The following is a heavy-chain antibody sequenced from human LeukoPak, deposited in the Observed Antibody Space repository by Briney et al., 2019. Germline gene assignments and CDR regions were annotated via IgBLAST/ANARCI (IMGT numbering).Heavy chain of an antibody. D-gene: IGHD2-15*01. CDR2: ISGSGGST. J-gene: IGHJ4*02. CDR3: AKCGGGSCYSRTFDY. CDR1: GFILRSYS. V-gene: IGHV3-23*01. Sequence: GGSLRLSCAASGFILRSYSMSWVRQAPGKGLEWVSAISGSGGSTYYADSVKGRFTISRDNSKNTLYLQMNSLRAEDTAVYYCAKCGGGSCYSRTFDYWGQGTLVTVSS.